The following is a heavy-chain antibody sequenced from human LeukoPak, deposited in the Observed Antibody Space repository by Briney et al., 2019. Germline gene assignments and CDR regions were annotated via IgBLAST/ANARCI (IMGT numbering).Heavy chain of an antibody. D-gene: IGHD4-17*01. J-gene: IGHJ4*02. V-gene: IGHV3-30*02. CDR1: RFTFSTYG. CDR3: AKEIWPTVTTPGRTYFGY. CDR2: IRYDGSNK. Sequence: GGSLRLSCAASRFTFSTYGMNWVRQAPGKGLEWVAFIRYDGSNKNYAESVKGRFTISRDNSKNTLYLKMNSLRAEDTAVYYCAKEIWPTVTTPGRTYFGYWGQGTLVTVSS.